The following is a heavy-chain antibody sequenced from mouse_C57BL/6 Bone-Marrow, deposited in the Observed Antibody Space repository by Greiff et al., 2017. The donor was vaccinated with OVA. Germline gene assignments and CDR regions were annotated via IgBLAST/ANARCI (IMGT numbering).Heavy chain of an antibody. D-gene: IGHD1-1*01. CDR2: IDPNSGGT. J-gene: IGHJ2*01. Sequence: VKQRPGRGLEWIGRIDPNSGGTKYNEKFKSKATLTVDKPSSTAYMQLSSLTSEDSAVYYCARNVVVAKDYFDYWGQGTTLTVSS. CDR3: ARNVVVAKDYFDY. V-gene: IGHV1-72*01.